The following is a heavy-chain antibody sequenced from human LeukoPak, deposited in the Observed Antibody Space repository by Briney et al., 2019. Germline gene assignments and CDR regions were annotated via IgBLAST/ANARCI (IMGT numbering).Heavy chain of an antibody. CDR2: INWNGGST. Sequence: GGSLRLSCAASGFTFDDYGMSWVRQAPGKGLEWVSGINWNGGSTGYADSVKGRFTISRDNAKNSLYLQMNSLRAEDTALYYCARDPGYYYDSSGYRPNYFDYWGQGTLVTVSS. J-gene: IGHJ4*02. CDR1: GFTFDDYG. V-gene: IGHV3-20*04. D-gene: IGHD3-22*01. CDR3: ARDPGYYYDSSGYRPNYFDY.